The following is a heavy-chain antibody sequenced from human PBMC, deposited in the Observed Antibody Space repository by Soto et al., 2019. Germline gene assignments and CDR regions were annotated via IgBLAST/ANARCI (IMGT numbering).Heavy chain of an antibody. CDR1: GFSLSTSGVG. J-gene: IGHJ5*02. D-gene: IGHD4-17*01. Sequence: SGPTLVKPTQTLTLTCTFSGFSLSTSGVGVGWIRQPPGKALEWLALIYWDDDKRYSPSLKSRLTITKDTSKNQVVLTMTNMEPVDTATYYCAHMFSASTVHHNYGDYEGRGGYNWFDPWGQGTLVTVSS. V-gene: IGHV2-5*02. CDR2: IYWDDDK. CDR3: AHMFSASTVHHNYGDYEGRGGYNWFDP.